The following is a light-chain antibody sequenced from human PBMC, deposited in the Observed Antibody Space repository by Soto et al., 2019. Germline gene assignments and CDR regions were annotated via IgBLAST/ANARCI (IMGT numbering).Light chain of an antibody. CDR3: QKYNSAPQK. Sequence: DIQLTQSPSTLSAYGGDRVNMTCRASQSISDWLAWYQQKPGKAPELLISDASTLATGVPSRFSGSGSGTEFTLTISSLQLEDVATYYCQKYNSAPQKFGQGTQLDIK. CDR2: DAS. CDR1: QSISDW. V-gene: IGKV1-5*01. J-gene: IGKJ1*01.